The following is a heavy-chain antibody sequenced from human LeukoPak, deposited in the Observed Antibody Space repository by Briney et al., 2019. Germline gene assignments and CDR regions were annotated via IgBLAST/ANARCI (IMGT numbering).Heavy chain of an antibody. CDR3: ARERAYCSGGSCSNWFDP. Sequence: PSETLSLTCTVSGGSISSYYWGWIRQPPGKGLEWIGSIYYSRSTYYNPSLKSRVTISVDTSKNQFSLKLSSVTAADTAVYYCARERAYCSGGSCSNWFDPWGQGTLVTVSS. D-gene: IGHD2-15*01. V-gene: IGHV4-39*07. CDR2: IYYSRST. J-gene: IGHJ5*02. CDR1: GGSISSYY.